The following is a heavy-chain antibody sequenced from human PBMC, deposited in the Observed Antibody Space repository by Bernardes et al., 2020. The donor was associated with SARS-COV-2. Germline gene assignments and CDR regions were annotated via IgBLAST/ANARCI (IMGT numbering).Heavy chain of an antibody. V-gene: IGHV7-4-1*02. Sequence: AQLEVGWKASGYSFTSFAMNWVRQAPGQGLEWMGWINTKTGKPTYAQGFTGRFVFSLDTSVSTAYLQISSLKAEDTAVYYCARDNDGGSGRMGYWGQGTLVTGSS. CDR3: ARDNDGGSGRMGY. D-gene: IGHD6-19*01. CDR1: GYSFTSFA. CDR2: INTKTGKP. J-gene: IGHJ4*02.